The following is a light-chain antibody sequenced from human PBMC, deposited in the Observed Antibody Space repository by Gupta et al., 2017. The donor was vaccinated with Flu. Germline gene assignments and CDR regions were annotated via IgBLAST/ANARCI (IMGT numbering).Light chain of an antibody. CDR1: QSISSY. CDR3: QQSYNPRLT. J-gene: IGKJ4*01. Sequence: DIQMTQSPPSLSASVGDRVTITCRASQSISSYLNWYQQKPGKAPKVLINASSRLRSGVPSRFSGSGSGTEFTLTISSLQPEDFATYYCQQSYNPRLTFGGGTXVEIK. CDR2: ASS. V-gene: IGKV1-39*01.